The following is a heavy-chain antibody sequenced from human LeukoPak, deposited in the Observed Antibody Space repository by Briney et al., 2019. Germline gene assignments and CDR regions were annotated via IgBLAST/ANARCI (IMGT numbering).Heavy chain of an antibody. CDR3: AGGTGY. Sequence: PGGSLRLSCAASGFTFSTYWMGWVRQAPGMGLEWVANINEDGSEKYYVDSVKGRFTISRDNAKNSLYLELNSLRAEDTALYYCAGGTGYWGQGTLVTVSS. V-gene: IGHV3-7*01. CDR2: INEDGSEK. J-gene: IGHJ4*02. D-gene: IGHD1-14*01. CDR1: GFTFSTYW.